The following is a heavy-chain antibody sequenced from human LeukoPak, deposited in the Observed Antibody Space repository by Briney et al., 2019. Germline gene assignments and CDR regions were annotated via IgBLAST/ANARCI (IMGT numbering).Heavy chain of an antibody. CDR1: GFTLSSHS. V-gene: IGHV3-7*01. D-gene: IGHD3-10*01. Sequence: PGGSLRLSCAASGFTLSSHSMNWVRQAPGKGLEWVANINEDGSEKYYLDSARGRFTISRDNAKNSLYLQMDSLRAEDTAVYYCARLFVYGSGAEAFDYWGQGALVTVSS. CDR3: ARLFVYGSGAEAFDY. CDR2: INEDGSEK. J-gene: IGHJ4*02.